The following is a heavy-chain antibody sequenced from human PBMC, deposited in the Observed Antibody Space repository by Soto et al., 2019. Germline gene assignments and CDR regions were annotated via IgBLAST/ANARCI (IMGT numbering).Heavy chain of an antibody. D-gene: IGHD1-1*01. CDR3: ARHDGNWFDP. Sequence: GGSLRLSCAASGFTFSSYWMTWVRQAPGKGLEWVANIKQDGSEKYYVDSVEGRFTISRDNAKNSLYLQMNSLRAEDTAAYSCARHDGNWFDPWGQGTLVTVSS. CDR2: IKQDGSEK. J-gene: IGHJ5*02. V-gene: IGHV3-7*01. CDR1: GFTFSSYW.